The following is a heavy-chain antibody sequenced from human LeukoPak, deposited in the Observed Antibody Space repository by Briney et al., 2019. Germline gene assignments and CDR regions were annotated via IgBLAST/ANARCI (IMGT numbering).Heavy chain of an antibody. V-gene: IGHV3-9*01. CDR1: GFTFDDYA. CDR2: ISWNSGSI. D-gene: IGHD3-22*01. Sequence: GGSLRLSCAASGFTFDDYAMHWVRQAPGKGLEWVSGISWNSGSIYYADSVKGGFTISRDNAKNSLYLEMNSLRPEETALYYCAKDILSGYGGSGYHNYYYYGMDVWGQGTTVTVSS. CDR3: AKDILSGYGGSGYHNYYYYGMDV. J-gene: IGHJ6*02.